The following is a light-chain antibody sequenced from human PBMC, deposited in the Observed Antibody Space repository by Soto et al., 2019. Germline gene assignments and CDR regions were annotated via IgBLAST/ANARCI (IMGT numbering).Light chain of an antibody. CDR3: QQTYTSPLYT. V-gene: IGKV1-39*01. CDR1: QSITNY. CDR2: AAS. Sequence: DIQMTQSPSSLSASVGDRVTITCRTSQSITNYLNWYQQKPGKAPKLLIYAASTLPSGVPSRFSGSGSGTDFTLTISSLQPGDFASYYCQQTYTSPLYTFGQGTKLEIK. J-gene: IGKJ2*01.